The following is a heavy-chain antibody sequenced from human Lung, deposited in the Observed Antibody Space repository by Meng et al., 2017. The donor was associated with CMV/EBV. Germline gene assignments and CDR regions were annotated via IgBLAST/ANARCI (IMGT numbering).Heavy chain of an antibody. CDR3: VGHQGAPRDGVRLV. CDR2: IDVDGQRR. V-gene: IGHV3-30*02. J-gene: IGHJ4*02. D-gene: IGHD3-10*01. Sequence: GGSLRLSCVASGLIFNKYGIHWLRQAPGKGLEWLSFIDVDGQRRYNGDTVKARFVVFKDRSKNTVVLQMNSLRVEDTAVYYWVGHQGAPRDGVRLVWGQGTLVTVSS. CDR1: GLIFNKYG.